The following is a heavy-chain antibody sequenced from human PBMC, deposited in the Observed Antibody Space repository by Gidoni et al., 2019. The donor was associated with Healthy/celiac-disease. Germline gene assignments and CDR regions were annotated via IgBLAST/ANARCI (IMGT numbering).Heavy chain of an antibody. CDR1: GGTFSSYA. D-gene: IGHD2-2*02. CDR3: ASAGGGYCSSTSCYTADY. J-gene: IGHJ4*02. CDR2: IIPIFGTA. V-gene: IGHV1-69*01. Sequence: QVQLVQSGAEVKKPGSSVKVSCKASGGTFSSYAISWVRQAPGQGLEWMGGIIPIFGTANYAQKFQGRVTITADESTSTAYMELSSLRSEDTAVYYCASAGGGYCSSTSCYTADYWGQGTLVTVSS.